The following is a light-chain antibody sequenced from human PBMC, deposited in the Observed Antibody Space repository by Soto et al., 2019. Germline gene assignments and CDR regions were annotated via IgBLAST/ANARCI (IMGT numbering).Light chain of an antibody. CDR2: ENN. CDR1: SSNIGNNY. J-gene: IGLJ1*01. Sequence: SVLTQPPSVSGASGQKVTISCSGSSSNIGNNYVSWYQQLPGTAPKLLIYENNKRPSGIPDRFSGSKSGTSATLGITGLQTGDEADYYCGTWDSSLSAGVFGTGTKVTVL. CDR3: GTWDSSLSAGV. V-gene: IGLV1-51*02.